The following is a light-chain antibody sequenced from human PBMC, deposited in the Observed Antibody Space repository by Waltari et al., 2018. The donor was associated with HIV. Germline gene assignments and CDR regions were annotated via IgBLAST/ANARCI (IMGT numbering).Light chain of an antibody. Sequence: SDEVTQTPSVSVSPGQTARITCSGENLPQKFAYWYQQKPGQAPVVVIYKDNERPSGIPERFSGSSSGTRATLTISGVQAEDEADYYCQSADSSGTSFGGGTKLTVL. CDR3: QSADSSGTS. J-gene: IGLJ2*01. CDR2: KDN. CDR1: NLPQKF. V-gene: IGLV3-25*03.